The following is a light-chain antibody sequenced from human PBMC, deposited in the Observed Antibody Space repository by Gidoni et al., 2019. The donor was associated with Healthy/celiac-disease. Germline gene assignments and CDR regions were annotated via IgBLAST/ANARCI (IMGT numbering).Light chain of an antibody. Sequence: DIQMTQSPSSLSASVGDRVTITCRASQSISSYLNGYQQKPGKAPKLLIYAASSLQSGVPSRFSGSGSGTDFTLTISSLQPEDFATYYCQQSYSTLPFTFGPGTKVDIK. V-gene: IGKV1-39*01. CDR1: QSISSY. CDR3: QQSYSTLPFT. J-gene: IGKJ3*01. CDR2: AAS.